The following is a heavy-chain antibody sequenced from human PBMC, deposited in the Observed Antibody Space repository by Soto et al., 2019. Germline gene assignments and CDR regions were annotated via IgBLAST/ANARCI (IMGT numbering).Heavy chain of an antibody. V-gene: IGHV3-23*01. D-gene: IGHD3-16*01. Sequence: GGSLRLSCAASGFTFSSYAMSWVRQAPGKGLEWVSAISGSGDSTFYADSVKGRFTISRDNSKNTLYLQMDSLRAEDTAVYYCAKRAWGTYYFDYWGQGTLVTVSS. J-gene: IGHJ4*02. CDR2: ISGSGDST. CDR1: GFTFSSYA. CDR3: AKRAWGTYYFDY.